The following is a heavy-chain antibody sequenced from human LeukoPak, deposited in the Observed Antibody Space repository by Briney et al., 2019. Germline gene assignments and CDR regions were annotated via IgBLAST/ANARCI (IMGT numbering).Heavy chain of an antibody. J-gene: IGHJ3*02. Sequence: PSQTLSLTCTVSGGSISSGGYYWSWIRQPPGKGLEWIGYIYHSGSTYYNPSLKSRVTISVDRSKNQFSLKLSSVTAADTAVYYCARLSLFDAFGIWGQGTMVTVSS. CDR2: IYHSGST. V-gene: IGHV4-30-2*01. CDR1: GGSISSGGYY. CDR3: ARLSLFDAFGI. D-gene: IGHD2-21*01.